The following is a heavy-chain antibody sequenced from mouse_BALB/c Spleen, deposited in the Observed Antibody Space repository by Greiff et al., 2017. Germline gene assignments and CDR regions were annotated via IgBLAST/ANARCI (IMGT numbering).Heavy chain of an antibody. CDR2: IDPANGNT. D-gene: IGHD2-1*01. J-gene: IGHJ1*01. V-gene: IGHV14-3*02. Sequence: VQLQQSGAELVKPGASVKLSCTASGFNIKDTYMHWVKQRPEQGLEWIGRIDPANGNTKYDPKFQGKATITADTSSNTAYLQPSSLTSEDTAVYYCASLYGNYDWYLDVWGAGTTVTVSS. CDR1: GFNIKDTY. CDR3: ASLYGNYDWYLDV.